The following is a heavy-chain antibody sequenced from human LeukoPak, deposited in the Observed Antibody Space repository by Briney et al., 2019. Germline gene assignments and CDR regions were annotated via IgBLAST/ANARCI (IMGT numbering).Heavy chain of an antibody. Sequence: GGSLRLSCAASGFTFSSYWMSWVRQAPGKGLEWVANIKQDGSEKYYVDSVKGRFTISRDNAKNSLYLQMNSLRAEDTAVYYCARVGVGRLLWFGDNWFDPWGQGTLVTVSS. CDR3: ARVGVGRLLWFGDNWFDP. CDR1: GFTFSSYW. D-gene: IGHD3-10*01. V-gene: IGHV3-7*01. J-gene: IGHJ5*02. CDR2: IKQDGSEK.